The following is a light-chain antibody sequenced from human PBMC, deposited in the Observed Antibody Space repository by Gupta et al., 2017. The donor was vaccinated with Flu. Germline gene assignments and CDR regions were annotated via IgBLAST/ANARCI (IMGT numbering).Light chain of an antibody. CDR1: SGSIASNY. J-gene: IGLJ2*01. V-gene: IGLV6-57*01. Sequence: FMLTQPHSVSESPVKTVSVSCTRGSGSIASNYVQWYQPRPRSSPTTLLFDYQQRRSAVPARCSFSIDGASNAAFLTISGLKAEDEADYYGQSYARSNNVVFGGGTKLTVL. CDR2: DYQ. CDR3: QSYARSNNVV.